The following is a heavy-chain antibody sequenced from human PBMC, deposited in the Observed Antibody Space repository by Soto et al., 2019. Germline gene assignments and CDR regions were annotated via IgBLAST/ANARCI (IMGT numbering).Heavy chain of an antibody. D-gene: IGHD1-26*01. J-gene: IGHJ4*02. CDR3: VGSGTQRP. CDR1: GFSVSGNY. Sequence: GRSLRFSCAASGFSVSGNYMSWVRQAPGKGLEWVSIIYSSGGASYAVSVKGRFIISRDNSMTTLYLLMNSLIAEDTAVYYCVGSGTQRPWGQGTLVTVSS. CDR2: IYSSGGA. V-gene: IGHV3-53*01.